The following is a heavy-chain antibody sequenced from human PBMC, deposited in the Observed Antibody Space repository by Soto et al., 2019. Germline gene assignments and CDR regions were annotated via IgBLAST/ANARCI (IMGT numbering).Heavy chain of an antibody. J-gene: IGHJ4*02. Sequence: HVQLVQSGAEVKKPGSSVKVSCKASGGTFSSYTITWVRQAPGQGLEWMGRIIPILGIANYAQKFQGRVTITADKSTGTAHMELSSLRSEDTAVYYCLNIPHYWGQGTLVTVSS. CDR2: IIPILGIA. CDR3: LNIPHY. CDR1: GGTFSSYT. V-gene: IGHV1-69*02.